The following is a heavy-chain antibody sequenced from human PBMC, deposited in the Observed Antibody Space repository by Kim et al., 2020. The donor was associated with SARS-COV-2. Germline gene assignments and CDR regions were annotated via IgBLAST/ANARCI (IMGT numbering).Heavy chain of an antibody. D-gene: IGHD3-22*01. CDR2: ISSSGGST. V-gene: IGHV3-23*01. J-gene: IGHJ4*02. CDR1: GLSFSSFP. Sequence: GGSLRLSCAASGLSFSSFPMTWVRQAPGKGLEWVSSISSSGGSTYYADSVKGRFTISRDNSKNTLYLQMNNLRVEDTGVYHCAKDTEYYDSPHYFDYWGQGTLATVSS. CDR3: AKDTEYYDSPHYFDY.